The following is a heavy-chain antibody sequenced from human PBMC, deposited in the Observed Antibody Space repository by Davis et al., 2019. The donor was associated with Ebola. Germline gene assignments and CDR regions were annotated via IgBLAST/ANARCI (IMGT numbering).Heavy chain of an antibody. CDR3: ARDGVLLWFGEFHDGGYYYYYGMDV. V-gene: IGHV1-18*01. CDR2: ISAYNGNT. D-gene: IGHD3-10*01. J-gene: IGHJ6*02. Sequence: ASVKVSCKASGYTFTSYGISWVRQAPGQGLEWMGWISAYNGNTNYAQKLQGRVTMTTDTSTSTAYMELRSLRSDDTAVYYCARDGVLLWFGEFHDGGYYYYYGMDVWGQGTTVTVSS. CDR1: GYTFTSYG.